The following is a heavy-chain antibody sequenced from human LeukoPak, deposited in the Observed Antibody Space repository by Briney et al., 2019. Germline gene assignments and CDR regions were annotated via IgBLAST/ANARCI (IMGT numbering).Heavy chain of an antibody. D-gene: IGHD3-16*02. J-gene: IGHJ4*02. Sequence: SETLSLTCTVSGVSISSSNSYWGWIRQPPGKGLEWIGYIYYSGSTNYNPSLKSRVTISVDTSKNQFSLKLSSVTAADTAVYYCAREGRLGELSLGYWGQGTLVTVSS. CDR3: AREGRLGELSLGY. CDR1: GVSISSSNSY. CDR2: IYYSGST. V-gene: IGHV4-61*01.